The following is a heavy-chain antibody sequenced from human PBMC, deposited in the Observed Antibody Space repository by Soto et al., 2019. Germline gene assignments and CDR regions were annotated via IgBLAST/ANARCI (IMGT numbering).Heavy chain of an antibody. CDR2: INPNSGGT. CDR3: ASPVGDNWNDVGYYGMDV. Sequence: ASVKVSCKASGYTFTGYYMHWVRQAPGQGLEWMGWINPNSGGTNYAQKFQGRVTMTRDTSISTAYMELSRLRSDDTAVYYCASPVGDNWNDVGYYGMDVGRQGATVTVSS. CDR1: GYTFTGYY. J-gene: IGHJ6*01. D-gene: IGHD1-1*01. V-gene: IGHV1-2*02.